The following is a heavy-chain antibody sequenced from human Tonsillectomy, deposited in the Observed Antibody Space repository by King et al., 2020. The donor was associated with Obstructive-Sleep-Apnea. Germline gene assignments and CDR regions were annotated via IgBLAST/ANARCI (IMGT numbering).Heavy chain of an antibody. CDR1: GGSFSDYY. J-gene: IGHJ5*02. CDR2: INHSGST. D-gene: IGHD6-13*01. Sequence: QVQLQQWGAGLLKPSETLSLTCAVFGGSFSDYYWNWIRQPPGKGLEWIGEINHSGSTNYNPSLKSRVTISVDTSKNQFSLKLNSVTAADTAVYYCARGSGAAAVNWFDPWGQGTLVTVSS. V-gene: IGHV4-34*01. CDR3: ARGSGAAAVNWFDP.